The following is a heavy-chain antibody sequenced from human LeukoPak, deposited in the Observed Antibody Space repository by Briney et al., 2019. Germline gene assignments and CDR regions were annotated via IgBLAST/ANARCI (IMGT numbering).Heavy chain of an antibody. CDR1: GFTFSSYA. J-gene: IGHJ6*03. CDR3: ARDPPYLVGGRYYYYYYMDV. CDR2: ISYDGSNK. V-gene: IGHV3-30*01. D-gene: IGHD2-8*02. Sequence: GGSLRLSCAASGFTFSSYAMHWVRQAPGKGLEWVAVISYDGSNKYHADSVKGRFTISRDNSENTLFLQMNSLRAEDTAVYYCARDPPYLVGGRYYYYYYMDVWGKGTTVTVSS.